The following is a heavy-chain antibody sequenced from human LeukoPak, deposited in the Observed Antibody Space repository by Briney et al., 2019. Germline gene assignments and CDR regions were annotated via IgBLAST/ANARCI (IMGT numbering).Heavy chain of an antibody. CDR1: GFTFSNDV. J-gene: IGHJ4*02. Sequence: GGSLRLSCAASGFTFSNDVMRWVRQAPGKGLEWVSSITSGGSTYYADSVKGRFTISRDNSENTLYLQMNSLRAEDAAVYYCARPVTATDRFYFFDSWGQGTLVTVSS. CDR2: ITSGGST. CDR3: ARPVTATDRFYFFDS. D-gene: IGHD2-15*01. V-gene: IGHV3-23*01.